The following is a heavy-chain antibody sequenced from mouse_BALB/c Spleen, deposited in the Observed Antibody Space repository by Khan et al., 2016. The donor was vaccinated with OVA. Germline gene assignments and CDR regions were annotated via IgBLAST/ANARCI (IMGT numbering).Heavy chain of an antibody. D-gene: IGHD2-14*01. CDR3: ARNSYMYDFTY. V-gene: IGHV2-2*01. Sequence: QVQLKQSGPGLVQPSQSLSITCTVSGFSLTTYGIHWIRQSPGKGLEWLGVIRSGGSTDYNAAFISRLNITKDNSKSQVFFKMKSLQADDTAIYYCARNSYMYDFTYWGQGTLVTVSA. CDR1: GFSLTTYG. J-gene: IGHJ3*01. CDR2: IRSGGST.